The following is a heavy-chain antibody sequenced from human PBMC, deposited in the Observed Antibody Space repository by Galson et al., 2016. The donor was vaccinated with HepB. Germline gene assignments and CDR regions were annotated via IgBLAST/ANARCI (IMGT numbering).Heavy chain of an antibody. CDR3: ARGEHSSLLDY. CDR2: ISGYNGNT. J-gene: IGHJ4*02. CDR1: GYTFSSYG. Sequence: SCKASGYTFSSYGISWVRQAPGQGLEWMGWISGYNGNTNYAQKLQGRVTMTTDTSTSTAYMELRSRRSDDTAVYYCARGEHSSLLDYWGQGTLVTVSS. V-gene: IGHV1-18*01. D-gene: IGHD6-6*01.